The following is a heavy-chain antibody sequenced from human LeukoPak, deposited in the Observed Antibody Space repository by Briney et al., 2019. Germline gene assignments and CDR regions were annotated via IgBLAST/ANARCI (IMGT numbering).Heavy chain of an antibody. CDR3: ARDVDSSSWYAKGWFDP. CDR2: INYSGST. J-gene: IGHJ5*02. CDR1: GVSISSHY. V-gene: IGHV4-59*11. D-gene: IGHD6-13*01. Sequence: SETLSLTCTVSGVSISSHYWSWVRQHPGKGLEWLGYINYSGSTNYNPSLKSRVTISVDTSKNQFSLKLSSVTAADTAVYYCARDVDSSSWYAKGWFDPWGQGTLVTVSS.